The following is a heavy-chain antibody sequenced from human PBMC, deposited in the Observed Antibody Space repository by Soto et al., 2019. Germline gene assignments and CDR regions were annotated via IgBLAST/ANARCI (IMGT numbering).Heavy chain of an antibody. V-gene: IGHV1-24*01. D-gene: IGHD2-8*01. J-gene: IGHJ5*02. CDR1: GYTLTELS. CDR3: ARDEMVYETPLSNWFDP. Sequence: ASVKVSCKVSGYTLTELSMHWVRQAPGKGLEWMGGFDPEDGETIYAQKFQGRVTMTEDTSTDTAYMELSSLRSEDTAVYYCARDEMVYETPLSNWFDPWGQGTLVTVSS. CDR2: FDPEDGET.